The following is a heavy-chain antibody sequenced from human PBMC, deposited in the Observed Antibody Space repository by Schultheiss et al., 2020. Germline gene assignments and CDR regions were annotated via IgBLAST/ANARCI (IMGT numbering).Heavy chain of an antibody. CDR1: GFTFSSYA. CDR3: AGSFQLVDNWFDP. CDR2: ISYDGSNK. V-gene: IGHV3-30-3*01. D-gene: IGHD6-13*01. Sequence: GGSLRLSCAASGFTFSSYAMHWVRQAPGKGLEWVAVISYDGSNKYYADSVKGRFTISRDNSKNTLYLQMNSLRAEDTAVYYCAGSFQLVDNWFDPWGQGTPVTVSS. J-gene: IGHJ5*02.